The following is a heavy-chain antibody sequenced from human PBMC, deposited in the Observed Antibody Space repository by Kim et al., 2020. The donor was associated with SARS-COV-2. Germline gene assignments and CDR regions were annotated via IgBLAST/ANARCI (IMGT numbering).Heavy chain of an antibody. CDR1: GYTFTSYG. CDR3: ARDSDDILTGYYLPPGD. CDR2: ISAYNGNT. Sequence: SVKVSCKASGYTFTSYGISWVRQAPGQGLEWMGWISAYNGNTNYAQKLQGRVTMTTDTSTSTAYMELRSLRSDDTAVYYCARDSDDILTGYYLPPGDWGQGTLVTVSS. V-gene: IGHV1-18*01. J-gene: IGHJ4*02. D-gene: IGHD3-9*01.